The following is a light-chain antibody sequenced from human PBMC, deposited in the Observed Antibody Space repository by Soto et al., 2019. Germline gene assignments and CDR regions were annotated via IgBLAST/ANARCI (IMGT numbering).Light chain of an antibody. J-gene: IGKJ4*01. CDR1: QAIRND. CDR2: SAS. V-gene: IGKV1-17*01. Sequence: DIQMTQSPSSLSASVGDRVIITCRASQAIRNDLTWYQQKPGQAPKRLIYSASTLQSGVPSRFSGSGSGTEFALTISSLQPEDFATYYCLQYNSYPPLTFGGGTKVEIK. CDR3: LQYNSYPPLT.